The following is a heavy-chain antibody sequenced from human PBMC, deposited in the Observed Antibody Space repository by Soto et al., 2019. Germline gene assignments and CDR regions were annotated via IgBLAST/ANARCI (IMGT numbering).Heavy chain of an antibody. J-gene: IGHJ4*02. V-gene: IGHV3-9*01. CDR1: GFNFDDYA. Sequence: EVQLVESGGGLVQPGRSLRLSCAASGFNFDDYAMYWVRQAPGKGLEWVSGISWNSGSIGYGDSVKGRFTISRDNAKNSLQLQMNSLRPEDTALYYCAKDKSYGDTADYYFDYWGQGTLVTVSS. CDR2: ISWNSGSI. D-gene: IGHD4-17*01. CDR3: AKDKSYGDTADYYFDY.